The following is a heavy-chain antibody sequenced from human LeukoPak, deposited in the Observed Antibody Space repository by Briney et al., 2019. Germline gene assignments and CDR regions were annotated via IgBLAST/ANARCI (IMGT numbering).Heavy chain of an antibody. CDR1: GGSFSGYY. CDR3: ARGLKLRYSP. J-gene: IGHJ5*02. D-gene: IGHD3-9*01. Sequence: SETLSLTCAVYGGSFSGYYWSWIRQPPGKGPEWIGEINHSGSTNYNPSLKSRVTISVDTSKNQFSLKLSSVTAADTAVYYCARGLKLRYSPWGQGTLVTVSS. V-gene: IGHV4-34*01. CDR2: INHSGST.